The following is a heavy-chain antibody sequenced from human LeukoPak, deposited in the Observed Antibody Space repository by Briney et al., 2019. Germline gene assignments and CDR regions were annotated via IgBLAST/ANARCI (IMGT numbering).Heavy chain of an antibody. CDR2: IYPGDSDT. CDR1: GYSFTSYW. Sequence: PGESLKISCKGSGYSFTSYWIGWVRQMPGKGLEWMGIIYPGDSDTSYSPSFQGQVTISADKSINTVYLQWSNLKASDTATYYWGRGGGGRDYFYMDVWGKGTTVTVSS. D-gene: IGHD3-16*01. V-gene: IGHV5-51*01. J-gene: IGHJ6*03. CDR3: GRGGGGRDYFYMDV.